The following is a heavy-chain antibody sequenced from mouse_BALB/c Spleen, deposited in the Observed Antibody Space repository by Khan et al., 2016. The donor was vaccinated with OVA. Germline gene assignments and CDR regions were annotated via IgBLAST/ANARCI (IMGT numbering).Heavy chain of an antibody. CDR1: GFSITSGYG. Sequence: VQLQESGPGLVKPSQSLSLTCTITGFSITSGYGWNWIRQFPGNKLEWMGYISYSGSPNYNPLLQNRISITRDTSKNQFFLQLNSVTTEDTTTYYCAITARIKYWGQGTTLTVSS. V-gene: IGHV3-2*02. J-gene: IGHJ2*01. D-gene: IGHD1-2*01. CDR2: ISYSGSP. CDR3: AITARIKY.